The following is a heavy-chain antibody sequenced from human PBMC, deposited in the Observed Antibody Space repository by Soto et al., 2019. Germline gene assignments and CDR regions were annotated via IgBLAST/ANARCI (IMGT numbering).Heavy chain of an antibody. Sequence: KPSETLSLTCRVSGYSVSSSDYYWAWIRQPPGKGLEWIGSMLYSGLTYYNPSLKSRVTLSVDTSKNQFSVRLNSVTASDTAVYYCAPLSVSLSGPYGIHVWGQGTTVTVSS. J-gene: IGHJ6*02. D-gene: IGHD2-15*01. CDR3: APLSVSLSGPYGIHV. CDR2: MLYSGLT. V-gene: IGHV4-39*01. CDR1: GYSVSSSDYY.